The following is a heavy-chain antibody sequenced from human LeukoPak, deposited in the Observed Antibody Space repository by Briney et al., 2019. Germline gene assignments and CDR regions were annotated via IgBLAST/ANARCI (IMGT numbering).Heavy chain of an antibody. Sequence: GGSLRLSCATSGFTSSSYEMNWVRQAPGKGLEWVSYISHSGTSIYYADSVKGRFTFSRDSAKNSLFLQMNSLRAEDTAVYYCARGRAVAGSHYGMDVWGKGTTVTVSS. CDR1: GFTSSSYE. CDR2: ISHSGTSI. V-gene: IGHV3-48*03. CDR3: ARGRAVAGSHYGMDV. J-gene: IGHJ6*04. D-gene: IGHD6-19*01.